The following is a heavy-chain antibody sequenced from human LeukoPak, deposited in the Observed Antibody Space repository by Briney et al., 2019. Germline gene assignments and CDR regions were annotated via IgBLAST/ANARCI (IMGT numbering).Heavy chain of an antibody. CDR2: IYTSGST. CDR1: GGSISSYY. V-gene: IGHV4-4*09. Sequence: SETLSLTWTVSGGSISSYYWSWIRQPPGKGLEWIGYIYTSGSTNYNPSLKSRVTISVDTSKNQFSLKLSSVTAADTAVYYCARHRRTARYSSSHFDYWGQGTLVTVSS. CDR3: ARHRRTARYSSSHFDY. J-gene: IGHJ4*02. D-gene: IGHD6-13*01.